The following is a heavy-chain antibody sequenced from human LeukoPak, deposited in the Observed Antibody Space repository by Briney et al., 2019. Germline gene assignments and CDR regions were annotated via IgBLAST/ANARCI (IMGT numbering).Heavy chain of an antibody. J-gene: IGHJ4*02. V-gene: IGHV4-34*01. D-gene: IGHD2-2*01. CDR2: INHSGST. CDR3: ARVIVVIPAAMSRGYFDY. Sequence: PSETLSLTCAVYGGSFTGYYWSWIRQPPGKGLEWIGEINHSGSTNYNPSLKSRVTISVDTSKNQFSLNLSSLTAADTAMYYCARVIVVIPAAMSRGYFDYWGQGTLVTVSS. CDR1: GGSFTGYY.